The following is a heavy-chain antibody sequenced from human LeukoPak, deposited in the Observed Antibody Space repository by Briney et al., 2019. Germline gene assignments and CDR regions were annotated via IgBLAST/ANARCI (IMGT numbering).Heavy chain of an antibody. CDR1: GFTFSNYW. Sequence: WGSLRLSCAASGFTFSNYWMDWVRQAPGKGLEWVAKIKQDGSRKDYVDSVKGRFTISRDNAKNSLYLEMSSLRVEDTGVYYCARGGYLPFDYWGQGTLVTVSS. J-gene: IGHJ4*02. CDR2: IKQDGSRK. D-gene: IGHD1-26*01. CDR3: ARGGYLPFDY. V-gene: IGHV3-7*04.